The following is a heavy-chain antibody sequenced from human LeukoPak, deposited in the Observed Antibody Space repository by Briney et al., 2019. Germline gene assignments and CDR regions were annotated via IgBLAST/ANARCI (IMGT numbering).Heavy chain of an antibody. Sequence: ASVKVSCKASGYTFTSYAMHWVRQAPGQRLEWMGWINAGNGNTKYSQKFQGRVTITRDTSASTAYMELSSLRSEDTAVFYCARETGVTIGVFQHWGQGTLVTVSS. V-gene: IGHV1-3*01. CDR3: ARETGVTIGVFQH. CDR2: INAGNGNT. J-gene: IGHJ1*01. D-gene: IGHD4-17*01. CDR1: GYTFTSYA.